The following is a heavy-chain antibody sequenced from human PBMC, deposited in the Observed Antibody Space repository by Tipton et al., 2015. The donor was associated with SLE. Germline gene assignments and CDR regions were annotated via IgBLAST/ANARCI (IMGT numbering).Heavy chain of an antibody. J-gene: IGHJ6*03. CDR3: ARVPFYYYYYMDV. Sequence: PGLVKPSETLSVICAVSGGSISSYYWSWIRQPPGKGLEWIGYIYYSGSTNYNPSLKSRVTISVDTSKNQFSLKLSSVTAADTAVYYCARVPFYYYYYMDVWGKGTTVTVSS. CDR1: GGSISSYY. CDR2: IYYSGST. V-gene: IGHV4-59*01.